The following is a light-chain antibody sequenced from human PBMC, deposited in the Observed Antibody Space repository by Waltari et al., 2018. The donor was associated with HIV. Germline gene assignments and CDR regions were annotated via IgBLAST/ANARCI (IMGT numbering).Light chain of an antibody. CDR2: DAS. J-gene: IGKJ4*01. CDR3: MQYYSPPLT. V-gene: IGKV4-1*01. Sequence: DIVMTQTPPSLGVSLGERVTIHCKSSQSFFYNSNSQNYLAWFQQKPRQPPNLLIYDASTRESGVPDRFSGSGSGIHFTLTITSLQAEDLAIYYCMQYYSPPLTFGGGTRVDI. CDR1: QSFFYNSNSQNY.